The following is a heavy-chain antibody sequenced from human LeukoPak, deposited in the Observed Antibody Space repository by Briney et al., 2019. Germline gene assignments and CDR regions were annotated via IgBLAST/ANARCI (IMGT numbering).Heavy chain of an antibody. J-gene: IGHJ5*02. V-gene: IGHV1-18*01. CDR1: GYTFTTYG. CDR2: ISGNNGNT. Sequence: GASVKVSCKASGYTFTTYGISWVRQAPGQGLEWMGWISGNNGNTNYAQKFQGRVTMTTDTSTSTAYMEVRSLRSDDTAVYHCARDHYVSSGYWYDTFDPWGQGTLVTVSS. CDR3: ARDHYVSSGYWYDTFDP. D-gene: IGHD3-22*01.